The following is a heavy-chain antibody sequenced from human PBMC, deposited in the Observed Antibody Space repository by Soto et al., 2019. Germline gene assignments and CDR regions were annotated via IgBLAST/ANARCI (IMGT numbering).Heavy chain of an antibody. D-gene: IGHD1-1*01. J-gene: IGHJ4*02. CDR3: ARASRNLDY. CDR1: GFTFSDYY. Sequence: GCLVLSCVASGFTFSDYYMSWIRQAPGKGLKWVSFISSSSSIYTAYADSVKGRFTITRDNAKNSLYLQMTGLRAEDTAVYYCARASRNLDYWGQGTLVTVSS. V-gene: IGHV3-11*06. CDR2: ISSSSSIYT.